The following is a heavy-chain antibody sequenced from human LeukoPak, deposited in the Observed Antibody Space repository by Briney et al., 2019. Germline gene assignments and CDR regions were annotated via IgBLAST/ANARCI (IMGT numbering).Heavy chain of an antibody. V-gene: IGHV3-64D*09. CDR2: ISNNVGST. D-gene: IGHD3-22*01. Sequence: GGSLRLSCSASGFTFGNYAMHWVRQAPGKGLEYVSTISNNVGSTYYADSVKGRFTISRDNFKNTLYLQMRSLRIEDTAMYYCVKAALQYYYDTSGSFDYWGQGTLVTVSS. CDR1: GFTFGNYA. CDR3: VKAALQYYYDTSGSFDY. J-gene: IGHJ4*02.